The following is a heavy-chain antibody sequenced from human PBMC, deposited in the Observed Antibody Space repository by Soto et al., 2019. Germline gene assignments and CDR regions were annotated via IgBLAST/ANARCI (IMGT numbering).Heavy chain of an antibody. CDR3: AAILGMEV. V-gene: IGHV3-7*05. CDR1: GFTFSNYW. Sequence: EVQLVESGGGLVQPGGSLRLSCAVSGFTFSNYWMSWVRHAPGKGLEWVANIKKYGSEKYYVDSVKGRFIISRDNGKKSLYLQMNDLRAADTAVYYCAAILGMEVWGQGTTVTVSS. J-gene: IGHJ6*01. D-gene: IGHD3-3*02. CDR2: IKKYGSEK.